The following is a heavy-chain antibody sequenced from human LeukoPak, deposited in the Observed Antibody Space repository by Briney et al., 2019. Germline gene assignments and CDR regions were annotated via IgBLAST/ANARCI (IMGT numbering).Heavy chain of an antibody. Sequence: SVKVSCKASGGTFSSYAISWVRQAPGQGLEWMGGIIPIFGTANYAQKFQGRVTITTDESTSTAYMELSSLRSEDTAVYYCARTYYYGSSAPLAFDIWGQGTMVTVSS. CDR2: IIPIFGTA. V-gene: IGHV1-69*05. CDR3: ARTYYYGSSAPLAFDI. D-gene: IGHD3-22*01. J-gene: IGHJ3*02. CDR1: GGTFSSYA.